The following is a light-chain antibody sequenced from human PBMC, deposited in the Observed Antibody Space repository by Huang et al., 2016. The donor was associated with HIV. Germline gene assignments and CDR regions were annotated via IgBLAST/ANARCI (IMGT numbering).Light chain of an antibody. V-gene: IGKV3-20*01. Sequence: EIVLTQSPGTLSLSPGERATLSCRASQSVSRSYLAWYQQKPGQAPRLRIYGASSRATGSPDRFSGSGSGTDVTLPISRLEPEDFAVYYCQQYGSSPQFTFGPGTKVDIK. J-gene: IGKJ3*01. CDR2: GAS. CDR1: QSVSRSY. CDR3: QQYGSSPQFT.